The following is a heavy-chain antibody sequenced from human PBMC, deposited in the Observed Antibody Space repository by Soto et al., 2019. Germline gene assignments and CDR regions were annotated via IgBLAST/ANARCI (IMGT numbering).Heavy chain of an antibody. J-gene: IGHJ4*02. V-gene: IGHV6-1*01. CDR2: TYYRSKWYN. Sequence: SQTLSLTCAISGDSVSINSAAWNWIRQSPSRGLEWLGRTYYRSKWYNDYAVSVKSRITINPDTSKNQFSLQLNSVTPEDTAVYYCARAPYGSGSYSSDYFDYWGQGTLVTVSS. CDR3: ARAPYGSGSYSSDYFDY. D-gene: IGHD3-10*01. CDR1: GDSVSINSAA.